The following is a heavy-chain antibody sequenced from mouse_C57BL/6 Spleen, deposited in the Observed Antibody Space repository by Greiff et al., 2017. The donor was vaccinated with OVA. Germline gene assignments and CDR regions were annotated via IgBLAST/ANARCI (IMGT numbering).Heavy chain of an antibody. V-gene: IGHV1-76*01. J-gene: IGHJ3*01. CDR3: ASFSAYYSNPAWFAY. D-gene: IGHD2-5*01. CDR1: GYTFTDYY. CDR2: IYPGSGNT. Sequence: QVQLKESGAELVRPGASVKLSCKASGYTFTDYYINWVKQRPGQGLEWIARIYPGSGNTYYNEKFKGKATLTAEKSSSTAYMQLSSLTSEDSAVYFCASFSAYYSNPAWFAYWGQGTLVTVSA.